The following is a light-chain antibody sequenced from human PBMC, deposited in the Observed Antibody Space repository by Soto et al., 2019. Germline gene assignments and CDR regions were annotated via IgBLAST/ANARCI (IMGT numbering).Light chain of an antibody. CDR1: QRVSSNY. CDR2: GAS. Sequence: TALTQSPHTVSLSPGERASLCCRASQRVSSNYLAWYQQKPGQAPRLLIYGASTRATGIPARFSGSGSGTEFTLTIRRLEPEDFAVYYCQQYGSSPITFGQGTRLEIK. V-gene: IGKV3-20*01. J-gene: IGKJ5*01. CDR3: QQYGSSPIT.